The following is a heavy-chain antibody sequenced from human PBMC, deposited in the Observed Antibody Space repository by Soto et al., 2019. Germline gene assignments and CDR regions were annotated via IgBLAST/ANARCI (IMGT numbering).Heavy chain of an antibody. D-gene: IGHD6-6*01. Sequence: QITLKESGPTLVKPTQTLTLTCTFSGFSLSTSGVGVGWIRQPPGKALEWLALIYWNDDKRYSPSLKSRLTITKDTSKNQVVLTMTNMDPVDTDTYYCAHHQNKAARDYYYYGMDVWGQGTTVTVSS. J-gene: IGHJ6*02. CDR2: IYWNDDK. CDR3: AHHQNKAARDYYYYGMDV. V-gene: IGHV2-5*01. CDR1: GFSLSTSGVG.